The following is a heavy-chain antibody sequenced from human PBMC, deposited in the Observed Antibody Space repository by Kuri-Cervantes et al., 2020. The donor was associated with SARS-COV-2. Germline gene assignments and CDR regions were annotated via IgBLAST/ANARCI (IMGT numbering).Heavy chain of an antibody. J-gene: IGHJ4*02. V-gene: IGHV1-18*01. CDR2: ISPYNGNT. CDR1: GYTFTTYG. D-gene: IGHD3-16*01. CDR3: ARGNVGGLDY. Sequence: ASVKVSCKTSGYTFTTYGISWVRKAPGRGLEWMGSISPYNGNTNYAQIVQGRVTMTTDTSTSTAYMELSSLRSEDTAVYYCARGNVGGLDYWGQGTLVTVSS.